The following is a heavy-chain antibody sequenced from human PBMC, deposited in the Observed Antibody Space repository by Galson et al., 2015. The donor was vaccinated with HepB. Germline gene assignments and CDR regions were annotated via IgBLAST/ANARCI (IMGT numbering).Heavy chain of an antibody. CDR3: ARLTTMTAINWFDP. Sequence: SLRLSCAASGFTFSRFGMNWVRQAPGKGLEWVPYISSSRTTIYYADSVKGRFPISRDNAKNSLYLQMNSLRAEDTAVYYCARLTTMTAINWFDPWGQGTLVTVSS. CDR1: GFTFSRFG. D-gene: IGHD4-17*01. CDR2: ISSSRTTI. V-gene: IGHV3-48*04. J-gene: IGHJ5*02.